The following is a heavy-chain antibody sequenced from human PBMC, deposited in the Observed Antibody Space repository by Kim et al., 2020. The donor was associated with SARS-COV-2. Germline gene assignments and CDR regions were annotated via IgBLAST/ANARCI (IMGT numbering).Heavy chain of an antibody. D-gene: IGHD4-17*01. Sequence: TYTPSFQGHVPISAAKSISAAYLQWSSLKASDTAMYYCARRGGDYEYFDYWGQGTLVTVSS. CDR3: ARRGGDYEYFDY. J-gene: IGHJ4*02. V-gene: IGHV5-51*01.